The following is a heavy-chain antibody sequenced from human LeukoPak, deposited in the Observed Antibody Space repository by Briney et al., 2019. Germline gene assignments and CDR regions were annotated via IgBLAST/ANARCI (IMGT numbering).Heavy chain of an antibody. V-gene: IGHV4-59*01. Sequence: SETLSLTCTVSGGSISSYYWSWIRQPPGKGLEWIGYIYYSGSTNYNPSLKSRVTISLDMSKNQFFLKLSSVSAVDTAVYYCVRGYLAFDIWGQGTMVTVSS. CDR3: VRGYLAFDI. CDR2: IYYSGST. D-gene: IGHD3-9*01. J-gene: IGHJ3*02. CDR1: GGSISSYY.